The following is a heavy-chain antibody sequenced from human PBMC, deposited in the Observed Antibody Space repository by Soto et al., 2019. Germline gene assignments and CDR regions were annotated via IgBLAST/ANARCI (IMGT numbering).Heavy chain of an antibody. J-gene: IGHJ4*02. Sequence: VQLVQSGAEVKKPGSSVKVSCKASGGTFSSFALSWVRQAPGKGLEWVSAISGSGDGTDYADSVKGRFTISRDNSKNTLYLQMNSLRAEDTAVYYCAGPGYSSQDYWGQGALVTVSS. D-gene: IGHD5-18*01. CDR1: GGTFSSFA. CDR2: ISGSGDGT. V-gene: IGHV3-23*04. CDR3: AGPGYSSQDY.